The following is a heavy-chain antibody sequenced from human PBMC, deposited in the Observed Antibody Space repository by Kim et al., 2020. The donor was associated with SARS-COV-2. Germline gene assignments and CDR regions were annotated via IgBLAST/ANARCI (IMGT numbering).Heavy chain of an antibody. CDR1: GYTFTSYW. J-gene: IGHJ4*02. CDR3: ARDNYYGSGTYYNDY. V-gene: IGHV5-10-1*01. CDR2: IDPSDSYT. D-gene: IGHD3-10*01. Sequence: GESLKISCKGSGYTFTSYWISWVRQMPGKGLEWMGRIDPSDSYTNYSPSFQGHVTISADKSISTAYLQWSSLKASDTAMYYCARDNYYGSGTYYNDYWGQGTLVTVSS.